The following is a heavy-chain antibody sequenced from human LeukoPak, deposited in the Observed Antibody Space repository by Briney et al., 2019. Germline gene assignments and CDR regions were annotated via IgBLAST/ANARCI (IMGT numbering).Heavy chain of an antibody. D-gene: IGHD3-22*01. Sequence: SETLSLTCTVSGGSISSGGYYWSWIRQPPGKGLEWIGYIYHSGSTYYNPSLKSRVTISVDRSKNQFSLKLSSVTAADTAVYYCARDRGYYDSSEGYWGQGTLVTVSS. CDR1: GGSISSGGYY. V-gene: IGHV4-30-2*01. J-gene: IGHJ4*02. CDR2: IYHSGST. CDR3: ARDRGYYDSSEGY.